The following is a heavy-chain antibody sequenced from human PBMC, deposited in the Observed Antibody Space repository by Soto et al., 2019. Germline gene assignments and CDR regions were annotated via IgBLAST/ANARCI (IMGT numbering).Heavy chain of an antibody. Sequence: EVQLVESGGGLVQPGGSLRLSCAASGFTFSSYWMSWVRQAPGKGLEWVANIKQDGSEKYYVDSVKGRFTISRDNAKNSLYLQMNSLRAEDTAVYYCARQNSDYDHDAFDIWGQGTMVTVSS. D-gene: IGHD4-4*01. J-gene: IGHJ3*02. V-gene: IGHV3-7*05. CDR3: ARQNSDYDHDAFDI. CDR1: GFTFSSYW. CDR2: IKQDGSEK.